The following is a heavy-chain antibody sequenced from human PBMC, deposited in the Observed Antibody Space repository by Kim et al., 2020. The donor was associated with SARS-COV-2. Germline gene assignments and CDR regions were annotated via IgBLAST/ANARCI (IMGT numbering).Heavy chain of an antibody. Sequence: GGSLRLSCAASGFTFDDYAMHWVRQAPGKGLEWVSGICWDSGSIGYADSVKGRFTISRDNSKNSLYLQRNGLRAEDTALYYLGKGNGNYDPPYYFHYWG. J-gene: IGHJ4*01. CDR2: ICWDSGSI. D-gene: IGHD1-7*01. V-gene: IGHV3-9*01. CDR1: GFTFDDYA. CDR3: GKGNGNYDPPYYFHY.